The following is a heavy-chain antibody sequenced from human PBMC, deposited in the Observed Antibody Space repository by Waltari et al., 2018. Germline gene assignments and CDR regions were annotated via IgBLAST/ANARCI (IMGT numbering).Heavy chain of an antibody. CDR2: IDHSGST. CDR3: AGLRFNYYYFYHMDV. D-gene: IGHD3-10*01. Sequence: QVHLQQWGAGLLKPSETLSLTCGVSGGSFSNYYWSWIRQPPGRGLEWIGEIDHSGSTNYNPSLKRRVTLSVDTSKKEFSLRLTSVTAADTAIYYCAGLRFNYYYFYHMDVWGKGTTVTVSS. J-gene: IGHJ6*03. CDR1: GGSFSNYY. V-gene: IGHV4-34*02.